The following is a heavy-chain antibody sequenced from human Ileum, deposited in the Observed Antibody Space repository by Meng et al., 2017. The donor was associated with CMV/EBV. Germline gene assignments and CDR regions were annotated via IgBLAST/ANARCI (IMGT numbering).Heavy chain of an antibody. CDR1: GASTSSGDYY. J-gene: IGHJ5*02. D-gene: IGHD6-13*01. CDR3: ARFRIAALGNLFDP. V-gene: IGHV4-30-4*08. CDR2: IFFSGNT. Sequence: QVQLQKPGPGLVKPSQTLSLSCTVSGASTSSGDYYWSWIRQPPGKGLEWIGYIFFSGNTYYNPSLNNRVIISIDTPRNQFSLKVDSVTAADTAVYYCARFRIAALGNLFDPWGHGTLVTVSS.